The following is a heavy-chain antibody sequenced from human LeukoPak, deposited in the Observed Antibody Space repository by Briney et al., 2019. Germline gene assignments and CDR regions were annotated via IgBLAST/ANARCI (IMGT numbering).Heavy chain of an antibody. CDR3: ARIERVMPGIPSAGLGF. Sequence: GASVKVSCKASGYTFTGYYIHWVRQAPAQGLEWMGWISPNSGDTNYEQKFQGRVTLTRVTSIRTAYMELSRLRFDDTAVYYCARIERVMPGIPSAGLGFWGQGTLVSVSS. J-gene: IGHJ4*02. D-gene: IGHD6-13*01. V-gene: IGHV1-2*02. CDR2: ISPNSGDT. CDR1: GYTFTGYY.